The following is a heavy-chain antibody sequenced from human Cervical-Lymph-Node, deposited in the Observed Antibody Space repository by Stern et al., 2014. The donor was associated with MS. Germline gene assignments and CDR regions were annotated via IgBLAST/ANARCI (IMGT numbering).Heavy chain of an antibody. CDR2: INSRSNDI. J-gene: IGHJ3*02. Sequence: EVQLVESGGGLVKPGGSLTLSCEASGFTFSSYSMNWVRQAPGKGLEWVSSINSRSNDIYYADSVKCRFTISRDNAKNALYLHLNSLRAEDTALYYCARENYDFWGGHEHDPCDIWGQGTMVTVSP. V-gene: IGHV3-21*01. CDR3: ARENYDFWGGHEHDPCDI. D-gene: IGHD3-3*01. CDR1: GFTFSSYS.